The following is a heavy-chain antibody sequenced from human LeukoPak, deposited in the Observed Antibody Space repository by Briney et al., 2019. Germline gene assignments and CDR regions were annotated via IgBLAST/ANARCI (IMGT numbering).Heavy chain of an antibody. D-gene: IGHD2/OR15-2a*01. Sequence: SETLSLTCAVYGGSFSGYYWSWIRQPPGKGLEWIGEINHSGSTNYNPSLKSRVTISVDTSKNQFSLKLSSVTAADTAVYYCAKFDLPHSFTTFDYWGQGTLVTVSS. V-gene: IGHV4-34*01. CDR3: AKFDLPHSFTTFDY. CDR2: INHSGST. J-gene: IGHJ4*02. CDR1: GGSFSGYY.